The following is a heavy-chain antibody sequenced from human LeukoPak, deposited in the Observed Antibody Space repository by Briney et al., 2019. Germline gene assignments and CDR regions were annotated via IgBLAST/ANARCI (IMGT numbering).Heavy chain of an antibody. CDR1: GYTLTELS. CDR2: FDPEDGET. D-gene: IGHD6-6*01. V-gene: IGHV1-24*01. J-gene: IGHJ5*02. CDR3: ATEDYSSSSLRWFDP. Sequence: ASVKVSCKVSGYTLTELSMHWVRQAPGKGLEWMGGFDPEDGETTYAQKFQGRVTMTEDTSTDTAYMELSSLRSEDTAVYYCATEDYSSSSLRWFDPWGQGTLVTVSS.